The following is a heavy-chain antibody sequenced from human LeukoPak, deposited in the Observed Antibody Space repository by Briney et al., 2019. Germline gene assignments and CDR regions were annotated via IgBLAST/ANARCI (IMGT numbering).Heavy chain of an antibody. V-gene: IGHV3-7*01. CDR2: INEDGSQK. Sequence: PGGSLILSCAASGITFTNYWMVWVRQAPGKGLEWVANINEDGSQKYYVGSVEGRFTISRDNAENSVFLQMNSLRAEDTALYYCASSPYSSSSSWGQGALVTVSS. D-gene: IGHD6-6*01. CDR1: GITFTNYW. J-gene: IGHJ5*02. CDR3: ASSPYSSSSS.